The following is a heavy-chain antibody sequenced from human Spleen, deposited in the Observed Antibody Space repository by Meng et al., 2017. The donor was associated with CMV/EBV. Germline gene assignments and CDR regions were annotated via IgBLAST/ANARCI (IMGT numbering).Heavy chain of an antibody. CDR1: GIIFNTYG. CDR2: ISSSTSNI. Sequence: GESLKISCAASGIIFNTYGIHWLRQAPGKGLEWVSYISSSTSNIYYADSVKGRFSISRDNAKNSLFLQMNTLRAEDTAVYYCARHRYGGPISWPYFDYWGQGTLVTVSS. J-gene: IGHJ4*02. V-gene: IGHV3-48*04. CDR3: ARHRYGGPISWPYFDY. D-gene: IGHD4-23*01.